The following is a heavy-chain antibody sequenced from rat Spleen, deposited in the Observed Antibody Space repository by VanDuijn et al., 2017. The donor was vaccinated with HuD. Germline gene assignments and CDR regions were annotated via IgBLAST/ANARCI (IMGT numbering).Heavy chain of an antibody. J-gene: IGHJ2*01. CDR2: ITNTGGST. Sequence: EVHLVESGGGLVQPGRSLKLSCAASGFTFSDYYMAWVRQAPGKGLEWVASITNTGGSTSYPDSVKGRFTISRDNTKSTLSLQMDSLRSEDTATYYCARRHYGYTDYFDYWGQGVMVTVSS. V-gene: IGHV5-29*01. CDR1: GFTFSDYY. D-gene: IGHD1-9*01. CDR3: ARRHYGYTDYFDY.